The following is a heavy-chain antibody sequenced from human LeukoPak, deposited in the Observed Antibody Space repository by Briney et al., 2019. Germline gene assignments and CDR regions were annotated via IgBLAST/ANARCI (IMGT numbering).Heavy chain of an antibody. Sequence: PGGSLRLSCAASGFTFSSYGMHWVRQAPGKGLKWVAVIWYDGSNKYYADSVKGRFTISRDNSKNTLYLQMNSLRAEDTAVYYCAKNLRYSSSSHYFDYWGQGTLVTVSS. CDR3: AKNLRYSSSSHYFDY. J-gene: IGHJ4*02. CDR2: IWYDGSNK. D-gene: IGHD6-6*01. CDR1: GFTFSSYG. V-gene: IGHV3-33*06.